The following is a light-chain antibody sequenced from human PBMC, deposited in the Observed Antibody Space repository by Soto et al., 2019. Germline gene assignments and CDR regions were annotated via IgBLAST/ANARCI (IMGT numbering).Light chain of an antibody. CDR3: SAYKSTSGII. J-gene: IGLJ2*01. CDR1: SSDVGRYNY. Sequence: QSVLTQPASVSGSPGQSITISCAGTSSDVGRYNYVSWYQQHPGKAPKLIIYEVTNRPSGVSNRFSGSKSGNTASLTISGLQPEDEADFYCSAYKSTSGIIFGGGTQLTVL. V-gene: IGLV2-14*01. CDR2: EVT.